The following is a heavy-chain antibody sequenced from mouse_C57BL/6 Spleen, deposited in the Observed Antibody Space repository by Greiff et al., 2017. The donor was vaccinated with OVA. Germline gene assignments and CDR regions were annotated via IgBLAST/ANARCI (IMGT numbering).Heavy chain of an antibody. CDR1: GYSITSGYY. J-gene: IGHJ4*01. V-gene: IGHV3-6*01. CDR3: AREGSSPYYAMDY. D-gene: IGHD1-1*01. Sequence: VQLKESGPGLVKPSQSLSLTCSVTGYSITSGYYWNWIRQFPGNKLEWMGYISYDGSNNYNPSLKNRISITRDTSKNLFFLKLNSVTTEDTATYYCAREGSSPYYAMDYWGQGTSVTVSS. CDR2: ISYDGSN.